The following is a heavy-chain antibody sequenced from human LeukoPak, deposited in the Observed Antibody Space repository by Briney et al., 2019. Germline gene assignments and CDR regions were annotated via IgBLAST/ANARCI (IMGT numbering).Heavy chain of an antibody. D-gene: IGHD2/OR15-2a*01. CDR3: ARSHSNSFNAFDI. V-gene: IGHV4-39*07. J-gene: IGHJ3*02. CDR1: GGSISSSSYY. Sequence: SETLSLTCTVSGGSISSSSYYWGWIRQPPGKGLEWIGSIYYSGSTYYNPSLKSRVTISVDTSKNQFSLKLSSVTAADTAVYYCARSHSNSFNAFDIWGQGTMVTVSS. CDR2: IYYSGST.